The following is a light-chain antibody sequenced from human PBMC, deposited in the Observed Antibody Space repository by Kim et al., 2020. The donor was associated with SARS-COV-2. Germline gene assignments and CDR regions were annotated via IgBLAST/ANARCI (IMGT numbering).Light chain of an antibody. CDR1: SSDIGGYNY. CDR2: EAT. J-gene: IGLJ3*02. V-gene: IGLV2-8*01. CDR3: CSYAGNNKWV. Sequence: QSALTQPPSASGSPGQSVTISCTGSSSDIGGYNYVSWFQQYPGKAPRLMIYEATQRPSGVPDRFSGSKSGNTASLAVSGLQAEDGAVYFCCSYAGNNKWVFGGGTKLTVL.